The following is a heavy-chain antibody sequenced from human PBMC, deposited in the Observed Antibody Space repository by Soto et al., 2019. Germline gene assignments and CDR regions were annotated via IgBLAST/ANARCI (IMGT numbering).Heavy chain of an antibody. CDR2: IIPILGIA. J-gene: IGHJ5*02. CDR1: GGTFSSYT. D-gene: IGHD5-12*01. Sequence: SVKVSCKASGGTFSSYTISWVRQAPGQGLEWMGRIIPILGIANYAQKFQGRVTITADKSTSTAYMELSSLRFEDTAVYYCARMTSGYSGYDLPWGQGTLVTVSS. V-gene: IGHV1-69*02. CDR3: ARMTSGYSGYDLP.